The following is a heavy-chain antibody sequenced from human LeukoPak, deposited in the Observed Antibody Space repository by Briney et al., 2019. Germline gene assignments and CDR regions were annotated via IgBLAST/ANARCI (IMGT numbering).Heavy chain of an antibody. D-gene: IGHD6-19*01. CDR1: GYSFTTYW. J-gene: IGHJ6*03. CDR3: ARRGSSSIYHYMDV. V-gene: IGHV5-51*01. CDR2: IYPGDSDT. Sequence: GESLKISCEASGYSFTTYWIGWVRLMPGKGLEWMGIIYPGDSDTRYSPSFQGQVTISADKSIRTAYLQWSSLKASDTAMYYCARRGSSSIYHYMDVWGKGTTVTVSS.